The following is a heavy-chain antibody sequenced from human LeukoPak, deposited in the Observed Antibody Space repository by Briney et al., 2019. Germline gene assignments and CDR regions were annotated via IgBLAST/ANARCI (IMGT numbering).Heavy chain of an antibody. V-gene: IGHV4-30-4*01. CDR2: IYYSGST. CDR3: ARSPTYYYDGRVNDAMDV. CDR1: GGSISSGDYC. J-gene: IGHJ6*02. D-gene: IGHD3-22*01. Sequence: SETLSLTCTVSGGSISSGDYCWSWIRQPPGKGLEWIGNIYYSGSTYYNPSLKSRVTISVDTSKNQFSLKLSSVTAADTAVYYCARSPTYYYDGRVNDAMDVWGQGTTVTVSS.